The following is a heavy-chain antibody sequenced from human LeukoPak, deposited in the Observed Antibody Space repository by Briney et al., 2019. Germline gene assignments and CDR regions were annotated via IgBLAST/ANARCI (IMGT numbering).Heavy chain of an antibody. D-gene: IGHD4-17*01. V-gene: IGHV3-66*01. Sequence: GGSLRLSCAASRFTVSSNYMSWVRQAPGKGLEWVSVIYSGGSTYYADSVKGRFTISRDNSKNTLYLQMNSLRAEDTAVYYCATDYGDYAYYYYGMDVWGQGTTVTVSS. CDR2: IYSGGST. J-gene: IGHJ6*02. CDR3: ATDYGDYAYYYYGMDV. CDR1: RFTVSSNY.